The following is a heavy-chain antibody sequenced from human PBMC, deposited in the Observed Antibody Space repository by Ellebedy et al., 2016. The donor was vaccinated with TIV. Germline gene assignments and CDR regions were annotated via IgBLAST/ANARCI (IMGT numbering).Heavy chain of an antibody. D-gene: IGHD3-10*01. V-gene: IGHV3-11*03. CDR1: GFTFSDYY. CDR2: ISTSSNFA. Sequence: GESLKISXDTSGFTFSDYYMSWVRQAPGKGLEWISYISTSSNFARYAGFVKGRFFISRDDAKNSLHLEMNSLRPEDTATYYCVATTLVRGVTWSPNYGMDVWGPGTTVTVSS. J-gene: IGHJ6*02. CDR3: VATTLVRGVTWSPNYGMDV.